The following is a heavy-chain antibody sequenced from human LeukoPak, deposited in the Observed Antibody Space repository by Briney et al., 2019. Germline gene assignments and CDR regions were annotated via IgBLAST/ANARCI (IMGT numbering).Heavy chain of an antibody. CDR3: ARERSLMVRDRGWFDP. D-gene: IGHD3-10*01. J-gene: IGHJ5*02. V-gene: IGHV4-4*07. Sequence: KASETLSLTCTVSGGSISSYYWSWIRQPAGKGLEWIGRIYTSGSTNYNPSLKSRVTMSVDTSKNQFSLKLSSVTAADTAVYYCARERSLMVRDRGWFDPWGQGTLVTVSS. CDR1: GGSISSYY. CDR2: IYTSGST.